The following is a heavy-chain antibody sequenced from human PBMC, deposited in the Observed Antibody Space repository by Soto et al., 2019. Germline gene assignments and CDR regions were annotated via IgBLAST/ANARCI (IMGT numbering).Heavy chain of an antibody. Sequence: GGSLRLSCAASGFTFSSYAMSWVRQAPGKGLEWVSAISGSGGSTYYADSVKGRFTISRDNSKNTQYLQMNSLRAADTAVYYFAKDRPVYSSGWYPLDYWGQGTLVTVS. CDR1: GFTFSSYA. CDR3: AKDRPVYSSGWYPLDY. CDR2: ISGSGGST. D-gene: IGHD6-19*01. J-gene: IGHJ4*02. V-gene: IGHV3-23*01.